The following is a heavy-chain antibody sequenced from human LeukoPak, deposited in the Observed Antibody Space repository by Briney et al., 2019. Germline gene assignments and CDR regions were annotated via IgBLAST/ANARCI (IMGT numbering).Heavy chain of an antibody. V-gene: IGHV3-30*18. CDR2: ISYDESNK. J-gene: IGHJ6*02. D-gene: IGHD4-11*01. CDR3: AKDGAVTTRYYYYNGMDV. CDR1: GFTFSTYG. Sequence: GRALRLFCVASGFTFSTYGMHWVRQAPGRGLEWVALISYDESNKLYADSVKGRFTISRDNSKNTLYLQMNSLRAEDTAVYYCAKDGAVTTRYYYYNGMDVWGQGTTVTVSS.